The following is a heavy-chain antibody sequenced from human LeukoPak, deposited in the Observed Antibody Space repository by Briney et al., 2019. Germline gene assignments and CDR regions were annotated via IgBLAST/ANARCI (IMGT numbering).Heavy chain of an antibody. D-gene: IGHD3-22*01. CDR2: ISSSSTYI. Sequence: GGSLRLSCAASVFTFCSYNMNWVRHAPGKGREWFLCISSSSTYIYYADSVKGRFTISRDNAKNSLYLQMNSLRAEDTAVYYCARGNLYDISGYPNLTPRDFDYWGQGTLVTVSS. J-gene: IGHJ4*02. CDR1: VFTFCSYN. CDR3: ARGNLYDISGYPNLTPRDFDY. V-gene: IGHV3-21*01.